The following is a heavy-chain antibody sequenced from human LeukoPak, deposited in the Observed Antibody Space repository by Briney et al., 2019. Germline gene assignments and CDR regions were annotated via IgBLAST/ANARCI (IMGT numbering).Heavy chain of an antibody. CDR2: IYYSGST. V-gene: IGHV4-34*01. Sequence: SETLSLTCADYGGSFSGYCWIWIRQPPGKGLEWIGSIYYSGSTYYNPSLKSRVTISVDTSKNQFSLKLSSVTAADTAVYYCARRTSIAARPDSLDYWAREPWSPSPQ. CDR3: ARRTSIAARPDSLDY. J-gene: IGHJ4*02. D-gene: IGHD6-6*01. CDR1: GGSFSGYC.